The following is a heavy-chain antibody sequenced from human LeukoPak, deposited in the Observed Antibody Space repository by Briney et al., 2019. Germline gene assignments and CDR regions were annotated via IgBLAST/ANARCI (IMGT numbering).Heavy chain of an antibody. V-gene: IGHV4-61*02. D-gene: IGHD4-11*01. J-gene: IGHJ4*02. CDR2: IYTSGST. Sequence: SETLSLTCTVSGGSISSGSYYWSWIRQPAGKGLEWIGRIYTSGSTNYNPSLKSRVTISVDTSKNQFSLKLSSVTAADTAVYYCARDRFYSNYSDYWGQGTLVTVSS. CDR1: GGSISSGSYY. CDR3: ARDRFYSNYSDY.